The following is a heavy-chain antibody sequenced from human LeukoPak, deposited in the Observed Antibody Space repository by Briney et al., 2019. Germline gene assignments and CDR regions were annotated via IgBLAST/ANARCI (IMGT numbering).Heavy chain of an antibody. V-gene: IGHV3-11*04. CDR3: ARDRRRQWFGDSRQNYYGMDV. CDR1: GFTFNFTFSDYY. CDR2: ISSSGSAI. D-gene: IGHD3-10*01. Sequence: GGSLRLSCAASGFTFNFTFSDYYMNWIRQAPGKGLERVSYISSSGSAIYYADSVKGRFTISRDNSKNTVYLQMNSLSTEDTAVYYCARDRRRQWFGDSRQNYYGMDVWGQGTTVTVSS. J-gene: IGHJ6*02.